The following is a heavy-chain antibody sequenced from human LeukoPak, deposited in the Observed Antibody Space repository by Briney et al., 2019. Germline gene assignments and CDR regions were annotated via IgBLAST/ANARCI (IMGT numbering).Heavy chain of an antibody. D-gene: IGHD6-6*01. Sequence: SETLSLTCTVSGGSISSFYWGWIGQPAGKGREWIGRIYTSGTTNYNPYLKSRVTMSVDTSKNQFSLKLSSVTAADTAVYYCARGRGIAARPLLRYYYYYMDVWGKGTTVTVSS. CDR2: IYTSGTT. V-gene: IGHV4-4*07. CDR1: GGSISSFY. J-gene: IGHJ6*03. CDR3: ARGRGIAARPLLRYYYYYMDV.